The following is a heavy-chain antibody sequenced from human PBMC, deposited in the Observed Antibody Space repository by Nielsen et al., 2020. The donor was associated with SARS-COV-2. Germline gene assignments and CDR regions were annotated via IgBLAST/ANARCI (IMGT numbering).Heavy chain of an antibody. CDR3: TTEGGYSSSPDYYYYYGMDV. CDR2: IKSKTDGGTT. V-gene: IGHV3-15*01. Sequence: GGSLRLSCAASGFTFSNAWMSWVRQAPGKGLEWVGRIKSKTDGGTTDYAAPVKGRFTISRDDSKNTLYLQMNSLKTEDTAVYYCTTEGGYSSSPDYYYYYGMDVWGQGTTVTVSS. CDR1: GFTFSNAW. D-gene: IGHD6-6*01. J-gene: IGHJ6*02.